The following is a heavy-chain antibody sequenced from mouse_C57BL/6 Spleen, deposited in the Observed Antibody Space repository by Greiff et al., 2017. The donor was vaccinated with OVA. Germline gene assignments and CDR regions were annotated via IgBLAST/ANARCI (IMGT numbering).Heavy chain of an antibody. CDR1: GYTFTSYW. V-gene: IGHV1-69*01. J-gene: IGHJ2*01. CDR2: IDPSDSYT. CDR3: ARSITTVVVDY. D-gene: IGHD1-1*01. Sequence: QVHVKQPGAELVMPGASVKLSCKASGYTFTSYWMHWVKQRPGQGLEWIGEIDPSDSYTNYNQKFKGKSTLTVDKSSSTAYMQLSSLTSEDSAVYYCARSITTVVVDYWGQGTTLTVSS.